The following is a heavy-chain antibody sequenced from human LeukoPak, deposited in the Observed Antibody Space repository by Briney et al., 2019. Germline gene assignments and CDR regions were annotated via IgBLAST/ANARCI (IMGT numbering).Heavy chain of an antibody. V-gene: IGHV3-23*01. J-gene: IGHJ4*02. Sequence: GGSLRLSCAASGFTFSSYAMSWVRQAPGKGLEWVSGISGSGGTTYYADSVKGRFTISRDNSKNTLYLQMNSLRAEDTAVYYCAKDNGVYFKTHFDYWGQGTLVTVSS. D-gene: IGHD2/OR15-2a*01. CDR1: GFTFSSYA. CDR2: ISGSGGTT. CDR3: AKDNGVYFKTHFDY.